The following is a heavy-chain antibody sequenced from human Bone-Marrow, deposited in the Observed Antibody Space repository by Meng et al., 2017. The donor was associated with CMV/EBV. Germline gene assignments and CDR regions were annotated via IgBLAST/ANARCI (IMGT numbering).Heavy chain of an antibody. CDR3: AKGKDGYFDY. Sequence: LSCAASGFTFRSYGMHWVRQAPGKGLEWVAVIWYDGSNKYYVDSVKGRFTISRDNSKNMLYLQMDSLRAEDTAVYYCAKGKDGYFDYWGQGTLVTVSS. CDR1: GFTFRSYG. J-gene: IGHJ4*02. V-gene: IGHV3-33*06. CDR2: IWYDGSNK. D-gene: IGHD5-24*01.